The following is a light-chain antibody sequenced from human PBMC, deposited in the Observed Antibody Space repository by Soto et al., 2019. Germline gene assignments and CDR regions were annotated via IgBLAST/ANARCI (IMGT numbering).Light chain of an antibody. J-gene: IGKJ4*01. CDR1: QAIGND. Sequence: AIQMTQSPSSLSASVGDRVTITCRASQAIGNDLAWYQQRPGKAPKLLIYAASSLQSGVPSRFSGGGSGTDFTLTISNLQPGDFATSYCLQDYNFPLSFGGGTKVEIK. CDR2: AAS. V-gene: IGKV1-6*01. CDR3: LQDYNFPLS.